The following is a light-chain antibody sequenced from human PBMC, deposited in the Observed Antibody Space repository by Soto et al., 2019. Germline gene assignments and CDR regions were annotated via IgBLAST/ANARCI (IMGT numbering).Light chain of an antibody. CDR2: AAS. Sequence: DIQMTQSPSSLSASVGDRVTITCRASQSISSYLNWYQQKPGKAPKLLIYAASSLQSGVPSRFSGSGSGTDFTLTISSLQPEDFATYYCQQSYSTQGWTFGQGTKVEI. J-gene: IGKJ1*01. CDR1: QSISSY. V-gene: IGKV1-39*01. CDR3: QQSYSTQGWT.